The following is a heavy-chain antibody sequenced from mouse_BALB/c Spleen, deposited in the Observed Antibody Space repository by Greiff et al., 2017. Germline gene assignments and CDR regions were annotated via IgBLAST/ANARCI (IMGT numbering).Heavy chain of an antibody. CDR3: ARRNYGNYSFAY. D-gene: IGHD2-1*01. CDR1: EYEFPSHD. Sequence: EVQGVESGGGLVQPGESLKLSCESNEYEFPSHDMSWVRKTPEKRLELVAAINSDGGSTYYPDTMERRFIISRDITKKTLYLQMSSLRSEDTALYYCARRNYGNYSFAYWGQGTLVTVSA. V-gene: IGHV5-2*01. J-gene: IGHJ3*01. CDR2: INSDGGST.